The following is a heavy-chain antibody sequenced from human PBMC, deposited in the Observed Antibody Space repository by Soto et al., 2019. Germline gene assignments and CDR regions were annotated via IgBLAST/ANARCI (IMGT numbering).Heavy chain of an antibody. D-gene: IGHD5-18*01. J-gene: IGHJ4*02. CDR1: GYSFTNYW. Sequence: GESLKISCKGSGYSFTNYWIGWVRQMPGKGLEWMGIIYPGDSDTRYSPSFQGQVIISVDQSISTAFLQWSSLQASDTAMYYCARQDYNYAYFDFWGQGTLVTVSS. V-gene: IGHV5-51*01. CDR3: ARQDYNYAYFDF. CDR2: IYPGDSDT.